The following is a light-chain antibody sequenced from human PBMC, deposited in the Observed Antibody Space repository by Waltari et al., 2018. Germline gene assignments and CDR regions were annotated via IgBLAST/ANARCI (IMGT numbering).Light chain of an antibody. V-gene: IGLV4-69*02. CDR3: QTGGHGTWV. J-gene: IGLJ3*02. Sequence: LVLTQSPSASAYLGASVTLTCTLSSGYSSNVIAWLQQRPGKGPRYLMKFNSDGSHSKGDDIPDRFSASNSGTEYSLTISSLQSEDEADYYCQTGGHGTWVFGGGTKLTVL. CDR2: FNSDGSH. CDR1: SGYSSNV.